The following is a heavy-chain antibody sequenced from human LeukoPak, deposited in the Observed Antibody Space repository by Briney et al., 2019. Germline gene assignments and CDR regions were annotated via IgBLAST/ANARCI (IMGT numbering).Heavy chain of an antibody. V-gene: IGHV1-46*01. Sequence: ASVKVSCKASGYTFTSYYMHRVRQAPGQGLEWMGIINPSGGSTSYAQKFQGRVTMTRDTSTSTVYMELSSLRSEDTAVYYCASLFSSGPPGGPWGQGTLVAVSS. CDR2: INPSGGST. CDR3: ASLFSSGPPGGP. D-gene: IGHD3-22*01. J-gene: IGHJ5*02. CDR1: GYTFTSYY.